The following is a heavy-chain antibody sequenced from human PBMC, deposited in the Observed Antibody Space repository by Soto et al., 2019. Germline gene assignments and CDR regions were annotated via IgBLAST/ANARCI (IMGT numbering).Heavy chain of an antibody. J-gene: IGHJ4*02. Sequence: PGGSMRLSCAASGLTFSSYSMNWVRQAPGKGLEWVSYISSSSSSIYYADSVKGRFTISRDNAKNSLYLQMNSLRDEDTAVYYCVEFDYWGQGTLVTVSS. CDR1: GLTFSSYS. V-gene: IGHV3-48*02. CDR2: ISSSSSSI. CDR3: VEFDY.